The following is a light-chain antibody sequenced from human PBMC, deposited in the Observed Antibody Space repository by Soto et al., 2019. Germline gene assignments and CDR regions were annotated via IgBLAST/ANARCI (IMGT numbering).Light chain of an antibody. CDR3: SSYTSSSSYVV. Sequence: SALTQPASVAGSPGQSITISCTGTSSDVGGYNYVSWYQQHPGKAPELMIYDVSNRPSGVSNRFSGSKSGNTASLTISGLQAEDEADYYCSSYTSSSSYVVFGGGTKVTVL. V-gene: IGLV2-14*01. J-gene: IGLJ2*01. CDR1: SSDVGGYNY. CDR2: DVS.